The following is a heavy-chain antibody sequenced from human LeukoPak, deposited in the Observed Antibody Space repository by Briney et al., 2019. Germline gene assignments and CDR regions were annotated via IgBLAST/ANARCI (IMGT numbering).Heavy chain of an antibody. Sequence: PGGSLRLSCTASGFTFGDYAMSWVRQAPGKGLEWVGFIRSKAYGGTTEYAASVKGRFTISRDDSKSIAYLQMNSLKTEDTAVYYCTSHIVGAPYYFDYWGQGTLVTVSS. V-gene: IGHV3-49*04. CDR3: TSHIVGAPYYFDY. J-gene: IGHJ4*02. CDR1: GFTFGDYA. CDR2: IRSKAYGGTT. D-gene: IGHD1-26*01.